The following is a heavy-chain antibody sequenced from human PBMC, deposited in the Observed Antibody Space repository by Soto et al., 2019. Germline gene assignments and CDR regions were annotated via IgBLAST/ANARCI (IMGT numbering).Heavy chain of an antibody. CDR2: IWYDGSNK. V-gene: IGHV3-33*01. CDR3: ARDSPYESSGYYSYYFDY. Sequence: QVQLVESGGGVVQPGRSLRLSCAASGFTFSSYGMHWVRQAPGKGLEWVAVIWYDGSNKYYADSVKGRFTISRDNSKNTLYLQMNSLRAEDTAVYYCARDSPYESSGYYSYYFDYWGQGTLVTVSS. CDR1: GFTFSSYG. D-gene: IGHD3-22*01. J-gene: IGHJ4*02.